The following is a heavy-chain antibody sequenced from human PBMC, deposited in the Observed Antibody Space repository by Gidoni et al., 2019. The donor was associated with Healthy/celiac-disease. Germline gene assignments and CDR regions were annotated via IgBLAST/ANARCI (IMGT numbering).Heavy chain of an antibody. V-gene: IGHV1-2*04. D-gene: IGHD6-6*01. CDR1: GYTFTGYY. J-gene: IGHJ4*02. CDR3: ARGPLVAARPQPYDY. Sequence: QVQLVQSGAEVKKPGASVKVSGKASGYTFTGYYMHWVRQAPGKGLEWMGWVNPNSGGTNYAQKFQGWVTMTRYTSISTAYMELSRLRSDDTAVYYCARGPLVAARPQPYDYWGQGTLGHRLL. CDR2: VNPNSGGT.